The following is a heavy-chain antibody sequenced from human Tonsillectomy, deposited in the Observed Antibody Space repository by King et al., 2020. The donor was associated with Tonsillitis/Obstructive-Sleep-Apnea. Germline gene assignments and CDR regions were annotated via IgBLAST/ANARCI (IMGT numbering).Heavy chain of an antibody. Sequence: QLQESGPGLVKPSETLSLTCTVSGGSISSSAYYWGWVRQPPGKGLEWIGTIYDSETTYYNPSLKSRVTISVDTSKNQFSLKLSSVTAADTAVYYCASPAYYYGPAHYSYMDVWGKGTTVTVS. D-gene: IGHD3-10*01. CDR2: IYDSETT. CDR3: ASPAYYYGPAHYSYMDV. V-gene: IGHV4-39*01. J-gene: IGHJ6*03. CDR1: GGSISSSAYY.